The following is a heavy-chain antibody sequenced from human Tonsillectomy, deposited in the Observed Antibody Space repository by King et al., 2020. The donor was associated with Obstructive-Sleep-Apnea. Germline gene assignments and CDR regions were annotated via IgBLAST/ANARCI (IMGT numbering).Heavy chain of an antibody. V-gene: IGHV4-59*08. CDR3: ARLDGLYYFDY. Sequence: VQLQESGPGLVKPSETLSLTCTVSGGSISSYYWSWIRQPPGKGLEWIGYIYYSGSTNYNPSLKSRVTISVDTSKNPFSLKLSSVTAADTALYYCARLDGLYYFDYWGQGTLVTVSS. CDR1: GGSISSYY. CDR2: IYYSGST. J-gene: IGHJ4*02. D-gene: IGHD2/OR15-2a*01.